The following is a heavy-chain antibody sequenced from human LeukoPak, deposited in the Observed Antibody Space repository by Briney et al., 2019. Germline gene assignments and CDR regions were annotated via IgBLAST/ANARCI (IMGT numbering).Heavy chain of an antibody. V-gene: IGHV1-8*01. D-gene: IGHD3-10*01. CDR3: ARGVLWFGENYMDV. CDR2: MNPNSGNT. CDR1: GYTFTSYD. Sequence: ASVKVSCKASGYTFTSYDINWMRQATGQGLEWMGWMNPNSGNTGYAQKFQGRVTMTRNTSISTAYMELSSLRSEDTAVYYCARGVLWFGENYMDVWGKGTTVTISS. J-gene: IGHJ6*03.